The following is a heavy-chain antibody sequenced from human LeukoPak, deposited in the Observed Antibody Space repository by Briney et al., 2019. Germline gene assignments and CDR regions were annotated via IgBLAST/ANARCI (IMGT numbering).Heavy chain of an antibody. Sequence: GASLTVSCTPSGYTFTSYYMHWVRQAPGQGLEWIGWVNPTSGGTNYAQKFQARVTMTRDTSIGTAYMELSRLRSDDTAVYYCARVYYYYDSSGILTLYFDYWGQGTLVTVSS. J-gene: IGHJ4*02. CDR2: VNPTSGGT. V-gene: IGHV1-2*02. CDR1: GYTFTSYY. D-gene: IGHD3-22*01. CDR3: ARVYYYYDSSGILTLYFDY.